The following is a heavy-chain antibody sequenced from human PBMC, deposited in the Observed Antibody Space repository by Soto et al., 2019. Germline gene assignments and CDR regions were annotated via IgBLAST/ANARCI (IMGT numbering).Heavy chain of an antibody. D-gene: IGHD3-3*01. J-gene: IGHJ4*02. V-gene: IGHV1-18*01. Sequence: ASVKVSCKASGYTFTSYGISWVRQAPGQGLEWMGWISAYNGNTNYAQELQGRVTMTTDTSTSTAYMELRSLRSDDTAVYYCARQEYYDFWSGYYPSFDYWGQGTLVPVSS. CDR1: GYTFTSYG. CDR3: ARQEYYDFWSGYYPSFDY. CDR2: ISAYNGNT.